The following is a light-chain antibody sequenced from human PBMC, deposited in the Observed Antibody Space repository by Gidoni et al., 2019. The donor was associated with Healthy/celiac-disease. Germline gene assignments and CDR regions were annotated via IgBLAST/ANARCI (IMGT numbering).Light chain of an antibody. CDR2: AAS. J-gene: IGKJ4*01. CDR3: QQANSFPLT. Sequence: DFQMTQSPSSVAASVGDRVTITCRASQGISSWLAWSQQKPGKAPKLLIYAASSVQSGVPSSLSGSGSGTDFTLTISSLQPEDYATYYCQQANSFPLTFGGGTKVEIK. V-gene: IGKV1-12*01. CDR1: QGISSW.